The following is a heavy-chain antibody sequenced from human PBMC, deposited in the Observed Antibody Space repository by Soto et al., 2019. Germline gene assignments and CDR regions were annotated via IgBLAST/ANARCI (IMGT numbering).Heavy chain of an antibody. CDR1: GGTFSSYA. Sequence: QVQLVQSGAEVKKPGSSVKVSCKASGGTFSSYAISWVRQAPGQGLEWMGGIIPIFGTANYAQKCQGRVTITADESTSTAYMELSSLRSEDTAVYYCARDPLSYCGGDCYTRGDWFDPWGQGTLVTVSS. CDR3: ARDPLSYCGGDCYTRGDWFDP. CDR2: IIPIFGTA. D-gene: IGHD2-21*02. V-gene: IGHV1-69*01. J-gene: IGHJ5*02.